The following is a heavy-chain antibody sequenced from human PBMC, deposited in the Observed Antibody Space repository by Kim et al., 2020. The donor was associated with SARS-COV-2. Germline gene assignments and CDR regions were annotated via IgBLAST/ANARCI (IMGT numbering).Heavy chain of an antibody. V-gene: IGHV3-23*01. CDR1: GFTFSSYA. CDR3: AKLLGSYSYFSASTSGGMDV. CDR2: ISGSGGST. D-gene: IGHD3-10*01. Sequence: GGSLRLSCAASGFTFSSYAMSWVRQAPGKGLEWVSAISGSGGSTYYADSVKGRFTISRDNSKNTLYLQMNSLRAEDTAVYYCAKLLGSYSYFSASTSGGMDVWGQGTTVTVSS. J-gene: IGHJ6*02.